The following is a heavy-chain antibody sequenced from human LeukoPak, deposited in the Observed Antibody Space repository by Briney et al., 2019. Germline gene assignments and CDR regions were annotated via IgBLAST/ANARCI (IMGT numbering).Heavy chain of an antibody. D-gene: IGHD6-19*01. CDR3: ARAVAGSAGEYYFDY. Sequence: GGSLRLSCAASGFTFSRYSMNWVRQAPGKGLEWVSSISSSSNYIYYADSLKVRFTISRDNAANSLFLQMNSLRAEDTALYYCARAVAGSAGEYYFDYWGQGTLVTVSS. V-gene: IGHV3-21*01. J-gene: IGHJ4*02. CDR1: GFTFSRYS. CDR2: ISSSSNYI.